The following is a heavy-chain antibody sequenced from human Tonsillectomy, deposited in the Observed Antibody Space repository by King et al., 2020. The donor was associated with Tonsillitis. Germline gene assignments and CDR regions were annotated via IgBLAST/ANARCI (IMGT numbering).Heavy chain of an antibody. V-gene: IGHV1-18*04. CDR1: GYTFSNYG. CDR3: ARWGSYSEFDL. Sequence: QLVQSGGEVKQTGASVKVSCKGSGYTFSNYGVSWVRQAPGQGLEWMAWISAYSGTTYHTQNFEGRLTLTTDTSTDTAYMEMRSLRLNDTAIYFCARWGSYSEFDLWGQGTLVTVSA. D-gene: IGHD3-16*01. CDR2: ISAYSGTT. J-gene: IGHJ4*02.